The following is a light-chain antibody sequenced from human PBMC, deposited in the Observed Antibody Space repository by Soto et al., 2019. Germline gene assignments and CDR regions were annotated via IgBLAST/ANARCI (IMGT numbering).Light chain of an antibody. CDR3: LQRSDWPRT. CDR2: DAS. Sequence: EIVLTQSPATLSLSPGERATLSCRASQSVSSYLAWYQQKPGQAPRLLIYDASNRATGIPARFSGSGSGTDFAFSISSLEPEDFGVYYCLQRSDWPRTFGQGTKVEIK. CDR1: QSVSSY. V-gene: IGKV3-11*01. J-gene: IGKJ1*01.